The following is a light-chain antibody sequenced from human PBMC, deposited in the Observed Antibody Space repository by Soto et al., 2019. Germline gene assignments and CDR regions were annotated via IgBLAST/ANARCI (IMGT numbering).Light chain of an antibody. Sequence: DIQMTQSPSSLSASVGERVTITCRASQSISSYLNWYQQKPGKAPKLLIFAASSLQTGVPSRFSGSGSGTEFTLTISSLQPEDFATYYCQQSYSTLWTFGQGTKVEIK. J-gene: IGKJ1*01. CDR1: QSISSY. V-gene: IGKV1-39*01. CDR3: QQSYSTLWT. CDR2: AAS.